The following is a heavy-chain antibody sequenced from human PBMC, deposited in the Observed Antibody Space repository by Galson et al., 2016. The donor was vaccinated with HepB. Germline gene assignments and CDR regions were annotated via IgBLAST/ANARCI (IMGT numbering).Heavy chain of an antibody. Sequence: SLRLSCAASRFTFSSYGMHWVRQAPGKGLEWVSVIWYDGRNYFYADSVKGRFTISRDNSKNTVYLEMNSLRAEDTAVYYCARGIRGSGWSDLMMDVWGKGTTGTVSS. V-gene: IGHV3-33*01. D-gene: IGHD6-19*01. CDR2: IWYDGRNY. CDR1: RFTFSSYG. J-gene: IGHJ6*04. CDR3: ARGIRGSGWSDLMMDV.